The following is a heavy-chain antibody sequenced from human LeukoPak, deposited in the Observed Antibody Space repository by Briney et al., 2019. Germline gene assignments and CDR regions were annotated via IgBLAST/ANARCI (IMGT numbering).Heavy chain of an antibody. CDR2: VYSAGNT. J-gene: IGHJ4*02. CDR1: GFTVSSNY. V-gene: IGHV3-53*01. CDR3: ARMSVGTDSSGSPHSLYFDS. Sequence: GGSLRLSCAASGFTVSSNYMSWVRQAPGKGLEGVSGVYSAGNTYYADSVKGRFTISRDNSKNTLSLQMNSLTAEDTAVYYCARMSVGTDSSGSPHSLYFDSWGQGTLVAVSS. D-gene: IGHD3-22*01.